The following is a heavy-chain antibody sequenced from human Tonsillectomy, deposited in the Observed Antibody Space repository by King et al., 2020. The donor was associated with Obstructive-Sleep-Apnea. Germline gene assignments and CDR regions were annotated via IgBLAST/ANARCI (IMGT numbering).Heavy chain of an antibody. J-gene: IGHJ4*02. V-gene: IGHV3-48*04. CDR2: ISSSSSTL. Sequence: VQLVESGGGLVQPGGSLRLSCAASGFTFSSYSMNWVRQAPGKGLEWVSYISSSSSTLYYADSVKGRFTISRDNAKNSLYLQMNSLRAEDTAVYYCARDDGDSSSWYIDYWGQGTLVTVSS. CDR1: GFTFSSYS. CDR3: ARDDGDSSSWYIDY. D-gene: IGHD6-13*01.